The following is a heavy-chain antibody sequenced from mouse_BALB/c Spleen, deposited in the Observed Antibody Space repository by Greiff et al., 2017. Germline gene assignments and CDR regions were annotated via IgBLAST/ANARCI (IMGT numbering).Heavy chain of an antibody. V-gene: IGHV1-14*01. Sequence: EVQLQQSGPELVKPGASVKMSCKASGYTFTSYVMHWVKQKPGQGLEWIGYINPYNDGTKYNEKFKGKATLTSDKSSSTAYMELSSLTSEDSAVYYCARSYGSSYVGWFAYWGQGTLVTVSA. J-gene: IGHJ3*01. D-gene: IGHD1-1*01. CDR3: ARSYGSSYVGWFAY. CDR2: INPYNDGT. CDR1: GYTFTSYV.